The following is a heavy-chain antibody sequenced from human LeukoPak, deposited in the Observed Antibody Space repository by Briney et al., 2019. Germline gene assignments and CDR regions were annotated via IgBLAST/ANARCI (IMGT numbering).Heavy chain of an antibody. V-gene: IGHV4-38-2*01. CDR2: IFYSGRA. CDR3: ARYGGGEAGYASGVFDF. J-gene: IGHJ4*02. D-gene: IGHD3-9*01. CDR1: SYSISSGYY. Sequence: SETLSLTCAVSSYSISSGYYWDWIRQPPGKGLEWIGTIFYSGRAYYNPSLKRRVTMSVDTSKNHFSLKLTYVTAADTPVYFCARYGGGEAGYASGVFDFWGQGTLVTVSS.